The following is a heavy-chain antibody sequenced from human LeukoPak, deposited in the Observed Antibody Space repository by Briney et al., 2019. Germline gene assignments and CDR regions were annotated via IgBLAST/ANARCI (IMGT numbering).Heavy chain of an antibody. CDR2: ISSSGSTI. CDR1: GFTFSDYY. Sequence: PGGSLRLSCATSGFTFSDYYMSWIRQAPGKGLGWVSYISSSGSTIYYADSVKGRFTISRDNAKNSLYLQMNSLRAEDTAVYYCARDWNYPRSIDHGFDPWGQGTLVTVSS. D-gene: IGHD1-7*01. V-gene: IGHV3-11*01. CDR3: ARDWNYPRSIDHGFDP. J-gene: IGHJ5*02.